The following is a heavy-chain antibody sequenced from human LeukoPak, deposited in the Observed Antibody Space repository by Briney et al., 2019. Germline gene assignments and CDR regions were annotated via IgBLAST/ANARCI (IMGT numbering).Heavy chain of an antibody. CDR2: INPSGGST. CDR3: ARDGSINNYDSRRMGWFDP. V-gene: IGHV1-46*01. D-gene: IGHD3-22*01. J-gene: IGHJ5*02. Sequence: ASVKVSCKASGYTFTSYYMHWVRQAPGQGLEWMGIINPSGGSTSYAQKFQGRVTMTRDTSISTAYMELSRLRSDDTAVYYCARDGSINNYDSRRMGWFDPWGQGTLVTVSS. CDR1: GYTFTSYY.